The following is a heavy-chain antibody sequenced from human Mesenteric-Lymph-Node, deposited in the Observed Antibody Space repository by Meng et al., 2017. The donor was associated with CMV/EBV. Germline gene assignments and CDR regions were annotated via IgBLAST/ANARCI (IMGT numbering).Heavy chain of an antibody. CDR1: GGSFSGYY. Sequence: QVQLQQWGGGLFKPSVALSLTCAVYGGSFSGYYWSWIRQPPGKGLEWIGEINHSGSTNYNPSLKSRVTISVDTSKNQFSLKLSSVTAADKAVYYCARHQRWLKSEGGFNYWGQGTLVTVSS. J-gene: IGHJ4*02. D-gene: IGHD4-23*01. V-gene: IGHV4-34*01. CDR3: ARHQRWLKSEGGFNY. CDR2: INHSGST.